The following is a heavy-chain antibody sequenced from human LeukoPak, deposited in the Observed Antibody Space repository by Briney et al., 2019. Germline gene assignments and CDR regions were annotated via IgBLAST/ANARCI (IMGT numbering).Heavy chain of an antibody. CDR2: IRSKAYGGTT. D-gene: IGHD3-3*01. CDR1: GFTFGDYA. V-gene: IGHV3-49*03. Sequence: GGSLRLSCTASGFTFGDYAMSWFRQAPGKGLEWVGFIRSKAYGGTTEYAASVKGRFTISRDDSKSIAYLQMNSLKTEDTAVYYCTRENDFGVVLYDYWGQGTLVTVSS. CDR3: TRENDFGVVLYDY. J-gene: IGHJ4*02.